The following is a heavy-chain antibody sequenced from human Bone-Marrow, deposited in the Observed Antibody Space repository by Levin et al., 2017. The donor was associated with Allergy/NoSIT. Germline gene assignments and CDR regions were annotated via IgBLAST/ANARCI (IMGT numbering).Heavy chain of an antibody. CDR2: IYYSGST. Sequence: SQTLSLTCTVSGGSVSSGSYYWSWIRQPPGKGLEWIGYIYYSGSTNYNPSLKSRVTISVDTSKNQFSLKLSSVTAADTAVYYCARGGGFGPGSLNWFDPWGQGTLVTVSS. CDR1: GGSVSSGSYY. J-gene: IGHJ5*02. V-gene: IGHV4-61*01. CDR3: ARGGGFGPGSLNWFDP. D-gene: IGHD2-15*01.